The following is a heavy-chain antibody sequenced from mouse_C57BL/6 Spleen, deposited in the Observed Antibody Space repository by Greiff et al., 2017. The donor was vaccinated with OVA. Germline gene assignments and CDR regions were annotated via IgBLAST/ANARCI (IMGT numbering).Heavy chain of an antibody. CDR1: GYAFTNYL. D-gene: IGHD1-1*01. CDR3: ARNGGITTVVADYAMDY. CDR2: INPGSGGT. Sequence: VQLKESGAELVRPGTSVKVSCKASGYAFTNYLIEWVKQRPGQGLEWIGVINPGSGGTNYNEKFKGKATLTADKSSSTAYMQLSSLTSEDSAVYFCARNGGITTVVADYAMDYWGQGTSVTVSS. V-gene: IGHV1-54*01. J-gene: IGHJ4*01.